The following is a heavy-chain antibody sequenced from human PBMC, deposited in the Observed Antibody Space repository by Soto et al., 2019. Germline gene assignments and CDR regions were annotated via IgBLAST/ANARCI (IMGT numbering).Heavy chain of an antibody. CDR3: ARALAAGDH. V-gene: IGHV1-46*01. CDR2: INPASGST. CDR1: GYTFTHYY. J-gene: IGHJ4*02. D-gene: IGHD3-3*02. Sequence: QVQLVQSGAEVKKPGASVKVSCRTSGYTFTHYYIHWVRQAPGQGLEWLGIINPASGSTNYAQDSHGRVTLTMDTSTTTVYMELSGLRAEDTAIFYCARALAAGDHWGQGTLVTVSS.